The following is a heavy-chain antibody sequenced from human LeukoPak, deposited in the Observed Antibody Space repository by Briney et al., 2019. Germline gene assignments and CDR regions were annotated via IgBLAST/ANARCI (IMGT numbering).Heavy chain of an antibody. CDR2: IHTSGST. D-gene: IGHD6-19*01. CDR1: VVSISSYY. CDR3: AREGSSGWQPY. Sequence: TTSETLSLTCTVSVVSISSYYWSWIRQPAGKGLEWIGRIHTSGSTNYNPSLKGRVTISVDTSKNQFSLRLSSVTAAGPAVYYCAREGSSGWQPYWGKGTLVTASS. J-gene: IGHJ4*02. V-gene: IGHV4-4*07.